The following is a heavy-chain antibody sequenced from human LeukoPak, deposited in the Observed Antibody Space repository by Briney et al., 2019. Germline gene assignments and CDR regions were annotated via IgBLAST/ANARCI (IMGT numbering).Heavy chain of an antibody. CDR1: GYTFTSYG. CDR3: ARVPARGGELDY. V-gene: IGHV1-18*01. J-gene: IGHJ4*02. D-gene: IGHD3-10*01. Sequence: ASVKVSCKASGYTFTSYGISWVRQAPGQGLEWMGWISAYNGNTNYARKLQGRVTMTTDTSTSTAYMELRSLRSDDTAVYYCARVPARGGELDYWGQGTLVTVSS. CDR2: ISAYNGNT.